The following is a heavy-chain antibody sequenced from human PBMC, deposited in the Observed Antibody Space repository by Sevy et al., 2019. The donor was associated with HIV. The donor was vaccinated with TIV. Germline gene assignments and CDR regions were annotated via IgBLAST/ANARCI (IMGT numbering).Heavy chain of an antibody. Sequence: GGSLRLSCTASGFSFSSSWMHWVRQPPGKGPVWVSHINSDGMSTRYADSVKGRFTVSRDNGKNTMYLQMNSLRVDDTAVYYCAKGHRGVTDYWGLGTLVTVSS. V-gene: IGHV3-74*01. CDR3: AKGHRGVTDY. CDR1: GFSFSSSW. CDR2: INSDGMST. D-gene: IGHD3-10*01. J-gene: IGHJ4*02.